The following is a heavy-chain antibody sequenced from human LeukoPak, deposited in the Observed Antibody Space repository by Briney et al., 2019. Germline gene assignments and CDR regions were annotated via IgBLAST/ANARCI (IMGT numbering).Heavy chain of an antibody. D-gene: IGHD7-27*01. Sequence: SETLSLTCTVSGGSVSSGSYYWSWIRQPPGKGLEWIGYIYYSGSTNYNPSLKSRVTILVDTSKNQFSLKLSSVTAADTAVYYCARATGDLHYYYGMDVWGQGTTVTVSS. CDR2: IYYSGST. V-gene: IGHV4-61*01. CDR3: ARATGDLHYYYGMDV. J-gene: IGHJ6*02. CDR1: GGSVSSGSYY.